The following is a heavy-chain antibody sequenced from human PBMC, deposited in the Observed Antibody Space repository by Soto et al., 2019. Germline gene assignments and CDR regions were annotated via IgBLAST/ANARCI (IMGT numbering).Heavy chain of an antibody. D-gene: IGHD2-21*01. CDR3: ARIVFP. CDR2: IYYSGFT. CDR1: GGSITSGGYH. V-gene: IGHV4-31*03. Sequence: VQLQESGPGLVTPSQTLSLTCTVSGGSITSGGYHWSWIRQHPGKGLGWIGYIYYSGFTYFNPSLQCRVTISGDTSKNPFSLKLSSVTAADTAVYYCARIVFPWGQGTLVTVSS. J-gene: IGHJ5*02.